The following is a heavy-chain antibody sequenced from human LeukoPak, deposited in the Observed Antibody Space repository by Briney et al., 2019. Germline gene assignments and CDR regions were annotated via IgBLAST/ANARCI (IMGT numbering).Heavy chain of an antibody. D-gene: IGHD3-10*01. CDR1: GYTFTGYY. CDR3: ARTTNPQYYYGSGSPRGYFDY. J-gene: IGHJ4*02. V-gene: IGHV1-2*02. Sequence: GASVKVSCKASGYTFTGYYMHWVRQAPGQGLEWMGWINPNSGNTHYAQKFQDRVTMTRDTSISTAYMELNSLRSDDTAVYYCARTTNPQYYYGSGSPRGYFDYWGQGTLVTVSS. CDR2: INPNSGNT.